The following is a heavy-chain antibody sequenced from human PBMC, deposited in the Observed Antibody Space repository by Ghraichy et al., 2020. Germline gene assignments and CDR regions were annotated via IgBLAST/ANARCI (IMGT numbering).Heavy chain of an antibody. CDR1: GGTFSSYA. Sequence: SVKVSCKASGGTFSSYAISWVRQAPGQGLEWMGGIIPIFGIANYAQKFQGRVTITADKSTSTAYMELSSPRSEDTAVYYCARVGTENLYEGWRDWFDPWCQGTLVTVSS. CDR3: ARVGTENLYEGWRDWFDP. V-gene: IGHV1-69*10. CDR2: IIPIFGIA. J-gene: IGHJ5*02. D-gene: IGHD1-26*01.